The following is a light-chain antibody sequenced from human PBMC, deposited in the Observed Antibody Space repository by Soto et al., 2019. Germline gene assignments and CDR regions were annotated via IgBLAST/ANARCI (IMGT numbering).Light chain of an antibody. CDR2: DAS. CDR1: QSISSW. J-gene: IGKJ5*01. CDR3: QQSYSTPPT. Sequence: LQMAHSPSPPSASLGDKVTITCRASQSISSWLAWYQQKPGKAPKLLIYDASSLESGVPSRFSGSGAGTDFTLTISSLQPEDFATYSCQQSYSTPPTFGQGTRLEIK. V-gene: IGKV1-39*01.